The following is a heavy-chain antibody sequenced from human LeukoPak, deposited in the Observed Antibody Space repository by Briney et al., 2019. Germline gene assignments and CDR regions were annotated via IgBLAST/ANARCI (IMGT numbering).Heavy chain of an antibody. V-gene: IGHV3-9*01. CDR3: ARGRGVGATALDY. D-gene: IGHD1-26*01. CDR1: GFTFDDYA. Sequence: GGSLRLSCAASGFTFDDYAMHWVRQAPGKGLEWVSGISWNSGYIGYEDSVKGRFTISRDNAKNSLYLQMNSLRAEDTALYYCARGRGVGATALDYWGQGTLVTVSS. CDR2: ISWNSGYI. J-gene: IGHJ4*02.